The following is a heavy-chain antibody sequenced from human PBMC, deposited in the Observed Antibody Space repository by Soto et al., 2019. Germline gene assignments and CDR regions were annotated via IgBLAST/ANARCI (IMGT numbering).Heavy chain of an antibody. J-gene: IGHJ6*02. Sequence: ASVKVCCKASGYTFTSYGINWVRQAPGRGLEWMGWINPGNGNTKYSQQFQGRVIIDRDASASTAYMELSSLRSEDTAVYYCARKSICWYHDPYSNIDACAQRNTVPVSS. D-gene: IGHD6-13*01. CDR3: ARKSICWYHDPYSNIDA. CDR2: INPGNGNT. V-gene: IGHV1-3*01. CDR1: GYTFTSYG.